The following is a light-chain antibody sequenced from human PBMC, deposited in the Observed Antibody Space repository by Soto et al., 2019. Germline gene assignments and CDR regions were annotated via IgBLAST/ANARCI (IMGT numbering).Light chain of an antibody. J-gene: IGKJ4*02. CDR1: HNIIHY. V-gene: IGKV3-15*01. CDR2: RAA. CDR3: QHYSSSPRT. Sequence: EIVMTQSPATLSASPGERAALTCRASHNIIHYLAWYQQRPGKAPRLLIYRAATRAAGVPSRFAGSASGTDFTLTITRLQPDDFATYYCQHYSSSPRTFGRGTKVDIK.